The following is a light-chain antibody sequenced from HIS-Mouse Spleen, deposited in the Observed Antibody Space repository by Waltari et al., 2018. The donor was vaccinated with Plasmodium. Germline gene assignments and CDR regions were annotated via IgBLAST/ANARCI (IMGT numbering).Light chain of an antibody. CDR1: ISSIGSNT. Sequence: QSVLTQPPSASGTPGQRVTISCSGSISSIGSNTVNWSQQLPGTAPKLLIYSNNQRPSGVPDRFSGSKSGTSASLAISGLQSEDEADYYCAAWDDSLNGVVFAGGTKLTVL. CDR3: AAWDDSLNGVV. J-gene: IGLJ2*01. CDR2: SNN. V-gene: IGLV1-44*01.